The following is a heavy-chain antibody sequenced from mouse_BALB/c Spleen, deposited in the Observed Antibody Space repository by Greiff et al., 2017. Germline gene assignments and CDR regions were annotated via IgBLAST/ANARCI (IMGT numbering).Heavy chain of an antibody. CDR1: GYTFTSYN. CDR2: IYPGNGDT. V-gene: IGHV1-12*01. CDR3: ARRGITTAGYYFDY. J-gene: IGHJ2*01. D-gene: IGHD1-2*01. Sequence: LQQPGAELVKPGASVKMSCKASGYTFTSYNMHWVKQTPGQGLEWIGAIYPGNGDTSYNQKFKGKATLTADKSSSTAYMQLSSLTSEDSAVYYCARRGITTAGYYFDYWGQGTTLTVSS.